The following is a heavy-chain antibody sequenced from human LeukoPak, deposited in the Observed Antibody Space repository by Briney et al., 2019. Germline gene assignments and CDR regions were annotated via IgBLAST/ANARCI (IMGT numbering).Heavy chain of an antibody. CDR3: ARVGGITLALAPSPFPDYNYYYMDV. CDR2: I. D-gene: IGHD3-10*01. J-gene: IGHJ6*03. V-gene: IGHV3-21*01. CDR1: GFTFSSYS. Sequence: GGSLRLSCAASGFTFSSYSMGWVRQAPGKGLEWVASIVKGRFTISRENAKKSLYLQMNSLRAEDTAVYYCARVGGITLALAPSPFPDYNYYYMDVWGKGTTVTVSS.